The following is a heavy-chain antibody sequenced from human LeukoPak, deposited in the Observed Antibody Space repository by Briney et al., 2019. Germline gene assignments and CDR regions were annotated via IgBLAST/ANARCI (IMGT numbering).Heavy chain of an antibody. CDR1: GGTFSSYA. J-gene: IGHJ3*02. CDR3: ARGDYYGSGRYAYAFDI. V-gene: IGHV1-69*06. CDR2: IIPIFGTA. D-gene: IGHD3-10*01. Sequence: ASVKVSCKASGGTFSSYAISWVRQAPGQGLEWMGGIIPIFGTANYAQKFQGRVTITADKSTSTAYMELSSLRSEDTAVYYCARGDYYGSGRYAYAFDIWGQGTMVTVFS.